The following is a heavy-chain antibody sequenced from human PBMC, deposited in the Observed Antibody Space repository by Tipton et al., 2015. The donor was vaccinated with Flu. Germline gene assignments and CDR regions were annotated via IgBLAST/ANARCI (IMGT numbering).Heavy chain of an antibody. V-gene: IGHV3-33*01. J-gene: IGHJ4*02. D-gene: IGHD2-15*01. Sequence: SLRLSCAASGFTFSSYGMHWVRQAPGKGLEWVAVIWYDGSNKYYADSVKGRFTISRDNSKNTLYLQMNSLRAEDTAVYYCARDMEGADSSPTFDYWGQGTLVTVSS. CDR1: GFTFSSYG. CDR3: ARDMEGADSSPTFDY. CDR2: IWYDGSNK.